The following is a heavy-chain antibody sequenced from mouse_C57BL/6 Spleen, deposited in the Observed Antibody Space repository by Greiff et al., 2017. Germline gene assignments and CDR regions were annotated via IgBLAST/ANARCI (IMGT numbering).Heavy chain of an antibody. J-gene: IGHJ3*01. CDR1: GYTFPSYW. CDR2: IYPGSGST. Sequence: QVQLQQSGAELVKPGASVTMSCKASGYTFPSYWITWVKQRPGQGLEWIGDIYPGSGSTNSNEKFKSKATLTLDPSSSTAYMQLSSLTSEDSAVYYCAREAYWGQGTLVTVSA. V-gene: IGHV1-55*01. CDR3: AREAY.